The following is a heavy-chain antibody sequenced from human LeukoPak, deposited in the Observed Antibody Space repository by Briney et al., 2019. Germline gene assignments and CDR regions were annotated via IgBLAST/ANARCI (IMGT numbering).Heavy chain of an antibody. CDR1: GGSISSYY. CDR3: ARERDGYREFDY. D-gene: IGHD5-24*01. CDR2: IYYSGST. J-gene: IGHJ4*02. Sequence: PSETLSLTCTVSGGSISSYYWSWIRQPPGKGLEWIGYIYYSGSTNYHPSLKSRVTISVDTSKNQFSLKLSSVTAADTAVYYCARERDGYREFDYWGQGTLVTVSS. V-gene: IGHV4-59*01.